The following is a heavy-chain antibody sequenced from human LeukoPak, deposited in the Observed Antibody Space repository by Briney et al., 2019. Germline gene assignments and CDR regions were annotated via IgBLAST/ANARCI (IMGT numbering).Heavy chain of an antibody. V-gene: IGHV4-39*01. J-gene: IGHJ6*02. CDR2: ITNTGNT. Sequence: SETLSLTCTVSGDSISNSAYYWVWIRQPPGRGLEWIGTITNTGNTYSNPSLKSRVTISIDTSKTQISLKLTSVTAADTAVFYCARKTPGTSVDVWGQGTPVTVSS. CDR1: GDSISNSAYY. D-gene: IGHD3-10*01. CDR3: ARKTPGTSVDV.